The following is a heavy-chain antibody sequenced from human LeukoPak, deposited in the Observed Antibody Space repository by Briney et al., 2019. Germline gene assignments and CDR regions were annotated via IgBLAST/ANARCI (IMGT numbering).Heavy chain of an antibody. CDR2: VNHSGST. CDR3: ARSPLVGATTGLPPDY. J-gene: IGHJ4*02. Sequence: SETLSLTCAVYGGSFSGYYWSWIRQPPGKGLEWIGEVNHSGSTNYNPSLKSRVTISVDTSKNQFSLKLSSVTAADTAVYYCARSPLVGATTGLPPDYWGQGTLVTVSS. D-gene: IGHD1-26*01. CDR1: GGSFSGYY. V-gene: IGHV4-34*01.